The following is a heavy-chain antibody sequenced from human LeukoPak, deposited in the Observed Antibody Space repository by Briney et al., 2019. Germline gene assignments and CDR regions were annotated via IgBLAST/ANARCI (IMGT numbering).Heavy chain of an antibody. J-gene: IGHJ4*02. CDR2: IWNAGTNS. Sequence: GGSLRLSCAASGFSFSTYGMHWVRQAPGKGLEWVALIWNAGTNSYYADSVKGRFTISRDNSKNTLYLQMNSLRAEDTAVYYCVGDTPPGGDFYLDYWGQGTLVIVSS. CDR3: VGDTPPGGDFYLDY. D-gene: IGHD3-16*01. V-gene: IGHV3-33*01. CDR1: GFSFSTYG.